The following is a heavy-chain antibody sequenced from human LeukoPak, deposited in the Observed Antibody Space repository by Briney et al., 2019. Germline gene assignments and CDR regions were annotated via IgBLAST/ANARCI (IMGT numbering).Heavy chain of an antibody. D-gene: IGHD4-17*01. CDR3: ARDIDYGDYNWFDP. CDR2: IIPIFGTA. J-gene: IGHJ5*02. CDR1: GGTFSSYA. V-gene: IGHV1-69*13. Sequence: EASVKVSCKASGGTFSSYAISWVRQAPGQGLEWMGGIIPIFGTANYAQKFQGRVTITADESTSTAYMELSSLRSEDTAVYYCARDIDYGDYNWFDPWGQGTLVTVSS.